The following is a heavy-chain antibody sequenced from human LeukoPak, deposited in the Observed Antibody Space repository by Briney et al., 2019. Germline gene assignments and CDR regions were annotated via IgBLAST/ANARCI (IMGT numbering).Heavy chain of an antibody. V-gene: IGHV3-74*01. CDR1: GFTFSSYW. CDR2: INSDGSST. Sequence: QAGGSLRLSCAASGFTFSSYWMHWVRQAPGKGLVWVSRINSDGSSTSYADSVRGRFTISSDNAKNTLYLQMNSLRAEDTAVYYCARGGPIYYYGMDVWGKGTTVTVSS. D-gene: IGHD3-10*01. J-gene: IGHJ6*04. CDR3: ARGGPIYYYGMDV.